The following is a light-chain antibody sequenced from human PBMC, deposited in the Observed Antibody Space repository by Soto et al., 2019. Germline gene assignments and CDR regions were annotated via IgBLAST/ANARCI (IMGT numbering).Light chain of an antibody. Sequence: QPVLTQPPSASGTPGQRVTISCSGSSSNIGSNTVNWYQQLPGTAPKLLIYSNNQRPSGVPDRFSGSKSGTSASLAISGLQSEDEADYYWSAWDDILNGVVFGGGTKLTVL. CDR2: SNN. CDR1: SSNIGSNT. CDR3: SAWDDILNGVV. V-gene: IGLV1-44*01. J-gene: IGLJ2*01.